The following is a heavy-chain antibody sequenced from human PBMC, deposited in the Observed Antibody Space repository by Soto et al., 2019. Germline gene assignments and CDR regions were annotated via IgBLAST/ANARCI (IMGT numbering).Heavy chain of an antibody. CDR3: ARDTGTYPYYLDY. Sequence: SETLSLTCTVSDGSVISGENFWNWIRQSPGKGLEWIGYIHHSGSTYYNPSLKSRLTISVDTSKNQISLKLNSVTAADTAVYYCARDTGTYPYYLDYWGQVTLVTVSS. CDR2: IHHSGST. V-gene: IGHV4-30-4*01. J-gene: IGHJ4*02. CDR1: DGSVISGENF. D-gene: IGHD1-26*01.